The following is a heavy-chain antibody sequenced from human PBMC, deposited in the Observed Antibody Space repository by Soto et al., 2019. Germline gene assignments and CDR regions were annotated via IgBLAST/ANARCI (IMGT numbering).Heavy chain of an antibody. CDR3: ARDPTSEYNDYQIEY. Sequence: GASVKVSCKASGYTFPSYGISWVRQAPGQGLDWMGWISAYNGKRNYAQKFQGRVTMSTDTSTSTAYMELRSLTSDDTAVYYCARDPTSEYNDYQIEYWGQGTLVTVSS. J-gene: IGHJ4*02. V-gene: IGHV1-18*01. CDR2: ISAYNGKR. D-gene: IGHD4-4*01. CDR1: GYTFPSYG.